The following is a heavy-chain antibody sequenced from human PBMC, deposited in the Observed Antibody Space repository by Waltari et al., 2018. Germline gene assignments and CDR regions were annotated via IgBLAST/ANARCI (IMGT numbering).Heavy chain of an antibody. CDR3: AQSRLENGYRGYDGGVDY. V-gene: IGHV2-5*01. Sequence: QITLKESGPTLVKPTQTLTLTCTFSGFSLSTSGVGVGWIRQPPGKALEWLALIYWNDDKRYSPYLKSRLTNTKETTKNQVDLKMTNMKPVDTATYYWAQSRLENGYRGYDGGVDYWGQGTLVTVSS. D-gene: IGHD5-12*01. CDR2: IYWNDDK. CDR1: GFSLSTSGVG. J-gene: IGHJ4*02.